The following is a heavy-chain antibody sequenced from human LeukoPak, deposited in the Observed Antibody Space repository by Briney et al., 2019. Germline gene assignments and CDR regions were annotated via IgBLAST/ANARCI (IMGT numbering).Heavy chain of an antibody. CDR3: ARPQTGSDALNI. D-gene: IGHD6-13*01. V-gene: IGHV3-20*04. CDR1: GFTFDDYG. J-gene: IGHJ3*02. Sequence: GGSLRLSCAASGFTFDDYGMSWVRQAPGKGLEWVSGISWNGGSTGYADSVKGRFTISRDNAKNSLYLQMNSLRAEDTALYYCARPQTGSDALNIWGQGTMVTVSS. CDR2: ISWNGGST.